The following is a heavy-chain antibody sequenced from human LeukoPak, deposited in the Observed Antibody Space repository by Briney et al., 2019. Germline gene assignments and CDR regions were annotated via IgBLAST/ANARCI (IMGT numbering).Heavy chain of an antibody. J-gene: IGHJ4*02. CDR2: FSFSGTT. V-gene: IGHV4-39*01. Sequence: SETLSLTCSVSGGSIGGTTYYWGWIRQPPGKGLERIGSFSFSGTTYYNPSLRSRVTISVDTSKNQFSLNLSSVTAADTAVYYCARHADSGFGELAFHLWGQGTLVTASS. CDR3: ARHADSGFGELAFHL. D-gene: IGHD3-10*01. CDR1: GGSIGGTTYY.